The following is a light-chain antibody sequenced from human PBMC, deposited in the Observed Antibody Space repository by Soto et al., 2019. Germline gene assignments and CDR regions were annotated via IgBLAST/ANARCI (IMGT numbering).Light chain of an antibody. CDR2: GAS. V-gene: IGKV3-20*01. J-gene: IGKJ3*01. CDR1: QSINSRY. CDR3: QQLGSSPGCT. Sequence: EIVLTQSPGTLSLSPGERATLSCRASQSINSRYLAWYQQKPGQAPRLLIYGASSRATGIPDRFSGSGSGTEFPLTLSRLEPEDFAVYYCQQLGSSPGCTFGPATKVHIK.